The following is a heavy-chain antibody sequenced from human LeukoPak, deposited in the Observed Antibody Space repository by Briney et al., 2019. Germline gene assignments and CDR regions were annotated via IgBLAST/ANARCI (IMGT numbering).Heavy chain of an antibody. CDR1: GGSISSHY. Sequence: PSETLSLTCTVSGGSISSHYWSWIRQPPGKGLEWIGYIYYSGSTNYNPSLKSRVTISVDTSKNQFSLKLSSVTAADTAVYYCARGYYDSSGYLSDAFDIWGQGTMVTVSS. D-gene: IGHD3-22*01. J-gene: IGHJ3*02. V-gene: IGHV4-59*11. CDR3: ARGYYDSSGYLSDAFDI. CDR2: IYYSGST.